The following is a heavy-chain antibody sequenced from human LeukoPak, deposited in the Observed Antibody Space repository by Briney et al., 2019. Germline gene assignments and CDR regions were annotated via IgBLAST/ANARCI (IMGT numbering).Heavy chain of an antibody. CDR3: ANIGSAVRYCSGGSCYTPPGLCFDY. CDR1: GFTFSSYA. D-gene: IGHD2-15*01. V-gene: IGHV3-23*01. CDR2: ISGSGGST. J-gene: IGHJ4*02. Sequence: GGCLRLSCAASGFTFSSYAMSWVRQAPGKGLEWVSAISGSGGSTYYADSVKGRFTISRDNSKNTLYLQMNSLRAEDTAVYYCANIGSAVRYCSGGSCYTPPGLCFDYWGQGTLVTVSS.